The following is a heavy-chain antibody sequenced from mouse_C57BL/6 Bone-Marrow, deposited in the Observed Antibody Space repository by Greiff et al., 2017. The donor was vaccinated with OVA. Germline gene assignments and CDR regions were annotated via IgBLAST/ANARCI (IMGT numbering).Heavy chain of an antibody. CDR3: ARWLPRYFDV. CDR1: GYTFTDYY. CDR2: INPNNGGT. Sequence: EVQLQQSGPELVKPGASVKISCKASGYTFTDYYMNWVKQSPGKSLEWIGDINPNNGGTSYNQKFKGKATLTVDKSSSTAYMELRSLTSEDAAVYYCARWLPRYFDVWGTGTTVTVSS. V-gene: IGHV1-26*01. D-gene: IGHD2-2*01. J-gene: IGHJ1*03.